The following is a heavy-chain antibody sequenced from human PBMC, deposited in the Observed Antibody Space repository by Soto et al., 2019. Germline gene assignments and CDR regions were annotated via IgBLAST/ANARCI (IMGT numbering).Heavy chain of an antibody. CDR2: ISYDGSNK. CDR1: GFTFSSYG. D-gene: IGHD2-21*02. J-gene: IGHJ5*02. Sequence: QVPLVESGGGVVQPGRSLRLSCAASGFTFSSYGMHWVRQAPGKGLEWVAVISYDGSNKYYADSVKGRFTISRDNSKNTLYLQMNSLRAEDTAVYYCAKNVVVTAIYDNWFDPWGQGTLVTVSS. CDR3: AKNVVVTAIYDNWFDP. V-gene: IGHV3-30*18.